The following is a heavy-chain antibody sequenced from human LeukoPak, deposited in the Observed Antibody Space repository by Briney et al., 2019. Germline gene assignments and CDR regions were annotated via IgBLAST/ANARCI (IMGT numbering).Heavy chain of an antibody. CDR1: GFTFSNYG. CDR3: ARETADIVVVPAAMMDS. D-gene: IGHD2-2*01. Sequence: GGSLRLSCAASGFTFSNYGMSWVRQAPGKGLEWVSGISGSGGSTYYADSLKGRVTISRDNSKNTLFLQMTRPRAQDRPVYFCARETADIVVVPAAMMDSWGEGALVTVSS. V-gene: IGHV3-23*01. J-gene: IGHJ5*01. CDR2: ISGSGGST.